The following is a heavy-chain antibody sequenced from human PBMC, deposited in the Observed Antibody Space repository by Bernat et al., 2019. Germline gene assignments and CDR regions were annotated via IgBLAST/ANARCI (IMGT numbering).Heavy chain of an antibody. Sequence: QVQLVESGGGVVQPGRSLRLSCAASGFTFSSYGMHWVRQAPGKGLEWVAVISYDGSNKYYADSVKGRFTISRDNSKNTLYLQMNSLRAEDTAVYYCASWGNFDYWGQGTLVTVSS. J-gene: IGHJ4*02. CDR3: ASWGNFDY. CDR2: ISYDGSNK. D-gene: IGHD3-16*01. CDR1: GFTFSSYG. V-gene: IGHV3-30*03.